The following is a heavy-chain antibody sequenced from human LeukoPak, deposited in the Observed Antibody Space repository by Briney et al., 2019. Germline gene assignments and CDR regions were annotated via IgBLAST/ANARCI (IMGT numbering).Heavy chain of an antibody. CDR2: ISSSGGST. CDR1: GFTFSSYA. CDR3: AKIPYYGSGSYYNEHYYYYGMDV. Sequence: PGGSLRLSCAASGFTFSSYAMSWVRQAPGKGLEWVSSISSSGGSTYYADSVKGRLTISRDNSKNTLYLQMNSLRAEDTAVYYCAKIPYYGSGSYYNEHYYYYGMDVWGQGTTVTVSS. J-gene: IGHJ6*02. V-gene: IGHV3-23*01. D-gene: IGHD3-10*01.